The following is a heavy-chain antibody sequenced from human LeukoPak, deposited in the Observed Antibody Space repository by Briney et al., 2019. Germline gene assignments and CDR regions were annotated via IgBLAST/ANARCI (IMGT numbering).Heavy chain of an antibody. J-gene: IGHJ4*02. CDR1: GYTFTNYG. V-gene: IGHV1-18*01. CDR2: ISGYNGDT. D-gene: IGHD3-10*01. CDR3: ARAPNYSGSGSPFWEV. Sequence: ASVKISCKSSGYTFTNYGISWVRQAPGQGLEWMGWISGYNGDTRYAQDFQGRVTVTTDTSTSTSYMELRSLRSDDTAVYYCARAPNYSGSGSPFWEVWGQGTLVTVSS.